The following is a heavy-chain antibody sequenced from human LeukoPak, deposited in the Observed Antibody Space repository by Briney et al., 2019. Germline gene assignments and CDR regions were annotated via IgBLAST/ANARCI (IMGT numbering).Heavy chain of an antibody. V-gene: IGHV1-2*02. CDR3: ARETLPIYCSSTSCYHNWFDP. D-gene: IGHD2-2*01. CDR1: GYTFTGYY. J-gene: IGHJ5*02. Sequence: ASVKVSCKASGYTFTGYYMHGVRQAPGQGLERMGWINPNSGGTNYAQKFQGRVTVTRDTSISTAYMELSRLRSDDTAVYYCARETLPIYCSSTSCYHNWFDPWGQGTLVTVSS. CDR2: INPNSGGT.